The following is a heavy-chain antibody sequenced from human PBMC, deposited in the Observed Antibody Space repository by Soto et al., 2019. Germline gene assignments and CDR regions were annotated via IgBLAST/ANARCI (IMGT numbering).Heavy chain of an antibody. CDR1: GNSFTTYY. CDR2: INPSGGRT. V-gene: IGHV1-46*01. Sequence: ASVKVSCKASGNSFTTYYMHWVRQAPGQGLEWMGIINPSGGRTTYAQKFQGRVTMTRDTSTSTFHMELSSLTSEDTAGAYRAGLYHYDSSGYYDYWGQGTLVTVSS. CDR3: AGLYHYDSSGYYDY. J-gene: IGHJ4*02. D-gene: IGHD3-22*01.